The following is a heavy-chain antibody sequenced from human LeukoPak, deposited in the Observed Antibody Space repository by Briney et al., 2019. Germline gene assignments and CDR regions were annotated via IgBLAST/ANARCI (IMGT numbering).Heavy chain of an antibody. CDR1: GFTFSSYA. D-gene: IGHD3-9*01. CDR3: ATWAQSLRYFDWLSDAFDI. J-gene: IGHJ3*02. Sequence: PGRSQRLSCAASGFTFSSYAMHWVRQAPGKGLEWVAVISYDGSNKYYADSVKGRFTISRDNSKNTLYLQINSLRAEDTAVYYCATWAQSLRYFDWLSDAFDIWGQGTMVTVSS. CDR2: ISYDGSNK. V-gene: IGHV3-30-3*01.